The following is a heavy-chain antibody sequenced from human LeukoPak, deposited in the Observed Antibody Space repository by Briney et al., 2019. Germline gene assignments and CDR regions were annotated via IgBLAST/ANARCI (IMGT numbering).Heavy chain of an antibody. Sequence: SVKVSCKASGGTFGSYAISWVRQAPGQGLEWMGGIIPIFGTANYAQKFQGRVTITADESTSTAYMELSSLRSEDTAVYYCASAYIAAAGNGYFQHWGQGTLVTVSS. CDR2: IIPIFGTA. D-gene: IGHD6-13*01. CDR1: GGTFGSYA. J-gene: IGHJ1*01. V-gene: IGHV1-69*01. CDR3: ASAYIAAAGNGYFQH.